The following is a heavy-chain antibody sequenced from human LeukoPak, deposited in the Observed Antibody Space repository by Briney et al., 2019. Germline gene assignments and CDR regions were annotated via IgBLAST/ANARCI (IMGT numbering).Heavy chain of an antibody. Sequence: PGGSLRLSCAASGFTFSSHAMSWVRQAPGKGLEWVSAISGSGGSTYYADSVKGRFTIPRDKSKNTLYLQMNSLRVEDTAVYYCAKGLAVAGHFDYWGQGTLVTVSS. CDR2: ISGSGGST. V-gene: IGHV3-23*01. D-gene: IGHD6-19*01. CDR1: GFTFSSHA. CDR3: AKGLAVAGHFDY. J-gene: IGHJ4*02.